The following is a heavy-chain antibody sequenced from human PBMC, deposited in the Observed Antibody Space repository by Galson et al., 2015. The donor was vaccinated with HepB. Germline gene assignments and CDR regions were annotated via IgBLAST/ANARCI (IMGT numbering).Heavy chain of an antibody. CDR1: GFTFSSYA. J-gene: IGHJ4*02. CDR2: ISGSGGST. D-gene: IGHD3-22*01. CDR3: AKDRGLVVITGDLFDY. V-gene: IGHV3-23*01. Sequence: SLRLSCAASGFTFSSYAMSWVRQAPGKGLEWVSAISGSGGSTYYADSVKGRFTISRGNSKNTLYLQMNSLRAEDTAVYYCAKDRGLVVITGDLFDYWGQGTLVTVSS.